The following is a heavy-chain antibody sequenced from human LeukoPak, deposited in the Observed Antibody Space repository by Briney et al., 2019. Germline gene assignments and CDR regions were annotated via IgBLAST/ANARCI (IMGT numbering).Heavy chain of an antibody. CDR2: IYTSGST. CDR3: ARALGYCSSTSCYNWFDP. V-gene: IGHV4-61*02. CDR1: GGSISSGSYY. J-gene: IGHJ5*02. Sequence: SETLSLTCTVSGGSISSGSYYWSWIRQPAGKGLEWIGRIYTSGSTNYNPSLKSRVTISVDTSKNQFSLKLSSVTAADTAVYYCARALGYCSSTSCYNWFDPWGQGTLVTVSS. D-gene: IGHD2-2*03.